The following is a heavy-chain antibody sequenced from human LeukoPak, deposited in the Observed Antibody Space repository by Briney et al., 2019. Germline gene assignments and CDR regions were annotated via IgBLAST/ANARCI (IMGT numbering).Heavy chain of an antibody. Sequence: APVKVSCKASGYTFTGYYMHWVRQAPGQGLEWMGWINPNSGGTNYAQKFQGRVTMTRDTSISTAYMELSRLRSDDTAVYYCARASRAYSSSSSSDYWGQGTLVTVSS. CDR1: GYTFTGYY. J-gene: IGHJ4*02. CDR2: INPNSGGT. D-gene: IGHD6-6*01. CDR3: ARASRAYSSSSSSDY. V-gene: IGHV1-2*02.